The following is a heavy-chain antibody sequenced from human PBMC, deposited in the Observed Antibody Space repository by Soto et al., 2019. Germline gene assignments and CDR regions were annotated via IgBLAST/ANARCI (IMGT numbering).Heavy chain of an antibody. D-gene: IGHD3-16*01. V-gene: IGHV3-7*03. CDR2: IKQDGSEK. Sequence: GGSLRLSCAASGFTFSSYWMIWVRQAPGKGLEWVANIKQDGSEKYYVDSVKGRFTISRDNAKNSLDLQMNSLRAEDTAVYYCARDGGYLDFDYWGQGTLVTVSS. CDR1: GFTFSSYW. CDR3: ARDGGYLDFDY. J-gene: IGHJ4*02.